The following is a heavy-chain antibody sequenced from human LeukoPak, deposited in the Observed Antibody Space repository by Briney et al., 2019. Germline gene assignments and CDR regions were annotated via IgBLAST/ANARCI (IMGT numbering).Heavy chain of an antibody. J-gene: IGHJ6*03. CDR1: GDSISSGDYY. D-gene: IGHD6-13*01. CDR3: ARHIKAWIAAAGTFYYYYYMDV. V-gene: IGHV4-61*02. CDR2: ISSSGST. Sequence: SETLSLTCTVSGDSISSGDYYWSWIRQPAGKGLEWIGRISSSGSTNYNPSLKSRVTISVDTSKNQFSLKLSSVTAADTAVYYCARHIKAWIAAAGTFYYYYYMDVWDKGTTVTISS.